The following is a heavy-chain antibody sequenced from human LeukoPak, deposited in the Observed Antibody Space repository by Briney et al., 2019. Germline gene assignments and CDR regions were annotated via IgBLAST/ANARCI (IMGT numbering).Heavy chain of an antibody. CDR1: GYTFPSHG. Sequence: GASAKVSCKAAGYTFPSHGITWVRQAPGQGLEWMGWISAHSGNTNYPQKFQGRLTMTTDTSTNTAYMELRSLRPDDTAVYYCARDFFHGHCSGLTCFLLDYWGQGSLVTVSS. CDR3: ARDFFHGHCSGLTCFLLDY. V-gene: IGHV1-18*01. CDR2: ISAHSGNT. J-gene: IGHJ4*02. D-gene: IGHD2-15*01.